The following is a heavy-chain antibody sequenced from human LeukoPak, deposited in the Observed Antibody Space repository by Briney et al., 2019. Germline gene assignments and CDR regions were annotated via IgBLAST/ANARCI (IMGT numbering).Heavy chain of an antibody. CDR3: ARAGGSSYHPFDY. Sequence: SETLSLTCTVSGGSISTYYWSWIRQPPGKGLEWIGYIYYSGSTNYNPSLKSRVTISVDTSKNQFSLKLSSVTAADTAVYYCARAGGSSYHPFDYWGQGILVTVSS. J-gene: IGHJ4*02. CDR2: IYYSGST. D-gene: IGHD6-6*01. V-gene: IGHV4-59*01. CDR1: GGSISTYY.